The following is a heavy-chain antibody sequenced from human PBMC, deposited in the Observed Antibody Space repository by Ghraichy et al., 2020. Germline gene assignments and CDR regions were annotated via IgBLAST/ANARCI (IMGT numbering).Heavy chain of an antibody. CDR2: IYPGDSET. V-gene: IGHV5-51*01. D-gene: IGHD2-2*01. Sequence: GESLNISCKGSGYSFTTYWIAWVRQMPGKGLEWMGIIYPGDSETRYSPSFQGQVTISADKSISTAYLQWSSLKASDTAMYYFALTCCSTARCQKRSYYYGSDVWGQGTTVTVSS. CDR3: ALTCCSTARCQKRSYYYGSDV. J-gene: IGHJ6*02. CDR1: GYSFTTYW.